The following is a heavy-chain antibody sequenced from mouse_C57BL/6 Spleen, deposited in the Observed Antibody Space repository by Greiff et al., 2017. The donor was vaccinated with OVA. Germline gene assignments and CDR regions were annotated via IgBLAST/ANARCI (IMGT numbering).Heavy chain of an antibody. CDR3: ARGGTAVADWYFDV. CDR2: IDPSDSYT. CDR1: GYTFTSYW. D-gene: IGHD1-1*01. J-gene: IGHJ1*03. Sequence: QVQLQQPGAELVMPGASVKLSCKASGYTFTSYWMHWVKQRPGQGLEWIGEIDPSDSYTNYNQKFKGKSTLTVDKSSSTAYMQLSSLTSEDSAVYYCARGGTAVADWYFDVWGTGTTVTVSS. V-gene: IGHV1-69*01.